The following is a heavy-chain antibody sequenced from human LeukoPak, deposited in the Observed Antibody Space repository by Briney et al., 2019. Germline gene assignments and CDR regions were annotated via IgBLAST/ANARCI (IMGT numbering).Heavy chain of an antibody. CDR1: GYSFTGYY. J-gene: IGHJ4*02. Sequence: ASVTVSCKASGYSFTGYYMHWVRQAPGQGLEWMGWINPNSGGTNYAQKFQGRVTMTRDTSISTAYMELSRLRSDDTAVFYCARGVLGSSYHFDYRGQGTLVTVSS. V-gene: IGHV1-2*02. CDR2: INPNSGGT. D-gene: IGHD2-2*01. CDR3: ARGVLGSSYHFDY.